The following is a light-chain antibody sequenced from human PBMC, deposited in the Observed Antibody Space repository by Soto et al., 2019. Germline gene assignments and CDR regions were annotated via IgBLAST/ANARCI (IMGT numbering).Light chain of an antibody. CDR1: QDCIRS. V-gene: IGKV1-9*01. CDR3: QQLHSYPLT. J-gene: IGKJ4*01. Sequence: DIQLTQSPSFLSASVGDRVTITCRASQDCIRSLGWYRQKPGEGPELLISAASILQSGVPSRFGGSGSGTEFTLTISSLQPEDFATYYCQQLHSYPLTFGGGPQVEIK. CDR2: AAS.